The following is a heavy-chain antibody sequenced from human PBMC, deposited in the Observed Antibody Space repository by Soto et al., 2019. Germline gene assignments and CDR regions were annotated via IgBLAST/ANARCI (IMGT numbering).Heavy chain of an antibody. Sequence: EASVKVSCKASGYTFTGYYMHWVRQAPGQGLEWMGWINPNSGGTNYAQKFQGWVTMTRDTSISTAYMELSRLRSDDTAVYYCAREIKNCTNGVCYSQQGSGWFDPWGQGTLVTVS. V-gene: IGHV1-2*04. CDR2: INPNSGGT. CDR3: AREIKNCTNGVCYSQQGSGWFDP. J-gene: IGHJ5*02. CDR1: GYTFTGYY. D-gene: IGHD2-8*01.